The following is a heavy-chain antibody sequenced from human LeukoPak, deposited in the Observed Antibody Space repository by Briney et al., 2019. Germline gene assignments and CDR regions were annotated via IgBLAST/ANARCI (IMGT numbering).Heavy chain of an antibody. Sequence: GGSLRLSCAASGFTFSSYGTHWVRQAPGKGLEWVSIIYSDDNTYYADSVKGRFTISRDNSKNTLYLQMNSLRAEDTAVYYCARDLYNYGPLGYWGQGTLVTVSS. V-gene: IGHV3-53*01. J-gene: IGHJ4*02. CDR1: GFTFSSYG. D-gene: IGHD5-18*01. CDR2: IYSDDNT. CDR3: ARDLYNYGPLGY.